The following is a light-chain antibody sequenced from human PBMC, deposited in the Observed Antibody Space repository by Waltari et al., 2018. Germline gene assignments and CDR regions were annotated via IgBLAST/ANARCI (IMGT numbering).Light chain of an antibody. CDR3: QTWDDTTV. CDR1: KLEDKY. Sequence: APKLEDKYVCWYQQKPGQPPVLVMYQDTKRPSGIPDRFSGSNSGNTATLIISEAQALDEADYYCQTWDDTTVFGGGTRVTVL. V-gene: IGLV3-1*01. CDR2: QDT. J-gene: IGLJ1*01.